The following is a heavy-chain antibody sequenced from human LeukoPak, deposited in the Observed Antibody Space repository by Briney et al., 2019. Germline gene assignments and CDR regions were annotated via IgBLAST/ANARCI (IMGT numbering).Heavy chain of an antibody. J-gene: IGHJ4*02. Sequence: ASVKVSCKASGYTFTGYLIHWVRQAPGQGLEWMGWINPNSGGTNYAQKFQGRVTMTRDTSISTAYMELRSLRSDDTAIYYCARQVDTTMALPDYWGQGTLVTVSS. CDR3: ARQVDTTMALPDY. V-gene: IGHV1-2*02. CDR2: INPNSGGT. D-gene: IGHD5-18*01. CDR1: GYTFTGYL.